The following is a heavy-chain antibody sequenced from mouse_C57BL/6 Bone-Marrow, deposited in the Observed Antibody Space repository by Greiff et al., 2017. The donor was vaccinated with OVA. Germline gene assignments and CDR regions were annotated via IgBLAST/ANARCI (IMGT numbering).Heavy chain of an antibody. J-gene: IGHJ3*01. CDR3: ARRDYGPAY. CDR2: IYPRSGNT. CDR1: GYTFTSYG. Sequence: QVQLKESGAELARPGASVKLSCKASGYTFTSYGISWVKQRTGQGLEWIGEIYPRSGNTYYNEKFKGKATLTADKSSSTAYMELRSLTSEDSAVYFCARRDYGPAYWGQGTLVTVSA. D-gene: IGHD1-1*01. V-gene: IGHV1-81*01.